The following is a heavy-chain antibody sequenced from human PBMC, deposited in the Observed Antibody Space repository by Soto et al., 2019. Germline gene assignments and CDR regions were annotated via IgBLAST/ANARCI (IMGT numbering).Heavy chain of an antibody. J-gene: IGHJ6*03. CDR2: IGGSGAYT. CDR1: GLSFPNYA. CDR3: AKGSSSTQFLNYYFYHMDV. D-gene: IGHD2-2*01. V-gene: IGHV3-23*01. Sequence: LLESGGGLVQPGGSLRLSWVASGLSFPNYAMNWVRQAPGKGLEWVSGIGGSGAYTYYADSVKGRFTISRDNSKNTVYLQMNSLRGEDTAVYYCAKGSSSTQFLNYYFYHMDVWGKGTTVSVSS.